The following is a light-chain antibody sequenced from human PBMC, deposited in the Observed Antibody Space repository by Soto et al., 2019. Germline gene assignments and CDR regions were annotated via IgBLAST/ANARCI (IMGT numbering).Light chain of an antibody. CDR1: QDINKY. CDR2: AAS. CDR3: QQLNSYPRT. V-gene: IGKV1-9*01. J-gene: IGKJ1*01. Sequence: DIQLTQSPSFLSASVGDRVTITCRASQDINKYLAWYQQKPGKAPKLLIYAASTSQSAVPSRFNGGGSGTEFTLTISSLQPEDFGTYYCQQLNSYPRTFGQGTKVE.